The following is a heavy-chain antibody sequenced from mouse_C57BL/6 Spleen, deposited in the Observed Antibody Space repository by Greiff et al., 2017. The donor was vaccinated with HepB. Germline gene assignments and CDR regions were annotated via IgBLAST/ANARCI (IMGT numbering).Heavy chain of an antibody. V-gene: IGHV1-64*01. D-gene: IGHD2-4*01. CDR3: ASPYDYDGAWFAY. CDR2: NHPNSGST. CDR1: GYTFTSYW. Sequence: QVQLQQPGAELVKPGASVKLSCKASGYTFTSYWMHWVKQRPGKGLEWIGMNHPNSGSTNYNEKFKSKATLTVDKSSSTAYMQLSSLTSEDSAVYYCASPYDYDGAWFAYWGQGTLVTVSA. J-gene: IGHJ3*01.